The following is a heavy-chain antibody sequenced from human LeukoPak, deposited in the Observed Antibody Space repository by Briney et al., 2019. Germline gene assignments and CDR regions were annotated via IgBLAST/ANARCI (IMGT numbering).Heavy chain of an antibody. V-gene: IGHV5-51*01. D-gene: IGHD4-11*01. CDR2: TYPGDSDT. J-gene: IGHJ3*02. CDR3: AAAVLSNYGDPYAFDI. CDR1: GYSFTSYW. Sequence: GESLKISCKGSGYSFTSYWIGWVRQMPGKGLEWMGITYPGDSDTRYSPSFQGQVTISADKSISTAYLQWSSLKASDTAMYYCAAAVLSNYGDPYAFDIWGQGTMVTVSS.